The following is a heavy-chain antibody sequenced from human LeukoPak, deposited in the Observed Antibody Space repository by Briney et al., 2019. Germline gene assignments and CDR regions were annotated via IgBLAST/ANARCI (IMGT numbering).Heavy chain of an antibody. CDR3: AAGTSGRPEYFRD. D-gene: IGHD1-14*01. CDR2: IVVGSGNR. V-gene: IGHV1-58*02. CDR1: GFTFTISA. J-gene: IGHJ1*01. Sequence: GTSVTLCFKAAGFTFTISAMQWVRQARGQRLEWIGWIVVGSGNRNYAQKFQERVSITRDMSTGTAYMELSSLRSEDTAVYFCAAGTSGRPEYFRDWGQGTLVTVSS.